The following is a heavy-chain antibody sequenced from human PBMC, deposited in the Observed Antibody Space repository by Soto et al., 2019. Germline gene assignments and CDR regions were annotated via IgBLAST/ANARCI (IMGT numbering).Heavy chain of an antibody. J-gene: IGHJ6*02. D-gene: IGHD6-13*01. CDR1: GYNFTSYW. V-gene: IGHV5-51*01. Sequence: LGESLKISCKGSGYNFTSYWIGLVRQMPGKGLEWMGIIYPGDSDTRYSPSFQGQVTISADKSISTAYLQWSSLKASDTAMYYCARTSAAGKYYYGMDVWGQGTTVTVS. CDR3: ARTSAAGKYYYGMDV. CDR2: IYPGDSDT.